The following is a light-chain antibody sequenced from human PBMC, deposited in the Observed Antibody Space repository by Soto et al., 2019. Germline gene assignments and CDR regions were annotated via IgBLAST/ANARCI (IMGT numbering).Light chain of an antibody. Sequence: EIVMTQSPATLSVSPGERATLSCRASQIVSSNLAWYQQKPGQAPRLLIYGASTRATGIPARFSGSGSGTEFTLTISSLQSEDFAVYFCQQYDNWFWTFGQGTKVDIK. CDR1: QIVSSN. CDR2: GAS. J-gene: IGKJ1*01. CDR3: QQYDNWFWT. V-gene: IGKV3-15*01.